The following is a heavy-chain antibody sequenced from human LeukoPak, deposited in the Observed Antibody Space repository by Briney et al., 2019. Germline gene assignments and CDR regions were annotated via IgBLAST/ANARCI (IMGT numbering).Heavy chain of an antibody. V-gene: IGHV4-59*01. Sequence: SETLSLTCTVSGGSTSSYYWSWIRQPPGKGLEWIGYIYYSGSTNYNPSLKSRVTISVDTSKNQFSLKLSSVTAADTAVYYCARDGAAAVLLQPPKQAVDNRADAFDIWGQGTMVTVSS. CDR2: IYYSGST. J-gene: IGHJ3*02. CDR1: GGSTSSYY. D-gene: IGHD6-13*01. CDR3: ARDGAAAVLLQPPKQAVDNRADAFDI.